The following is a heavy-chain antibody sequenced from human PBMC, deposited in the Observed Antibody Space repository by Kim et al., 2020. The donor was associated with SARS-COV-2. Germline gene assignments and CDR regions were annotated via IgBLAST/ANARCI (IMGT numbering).Heavy chain of an antibody. CDR1: GGSISSSSYY. D-gene: IGHD5-12*01. J-gene: IGHJ4*02. Sequence: SETLSLTCTVSGGSISSSSYYWGWIRQPPGKGLEWIGSIYYSGSTYYNPSLKSRVTISVDTSKNQFSLKLSSVTAADTAVYYCARLKATIGYWGQGTLVTVSS. CDR3: ARLKATIGY. CDR2: IYYSGST. V-gene: IGHV4-39*01.